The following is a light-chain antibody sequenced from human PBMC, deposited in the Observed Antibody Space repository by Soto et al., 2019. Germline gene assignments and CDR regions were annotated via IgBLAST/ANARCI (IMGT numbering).Light chain of an antibody. CDR1: ETVAGSY. Sequence: EIVLTQSPGTLSLSPGERATLSCRASETVAGSYLAWYQQKPGQAPRLLIHGASTRATGIADRFSGSGSGTDFTLTISRLEPEDFAVYYCQLYGTSPKTFGQGTRLEIK. V-gene: IGKV3-20*01. CDR3: QLYGTSPKT. J-gene: IGKJ5*01. CDR2: GAS.